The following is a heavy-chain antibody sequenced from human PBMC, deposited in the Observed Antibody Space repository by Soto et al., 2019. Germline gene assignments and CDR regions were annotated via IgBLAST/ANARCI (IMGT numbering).Heavy chain of an antibody. J-gene: IGHJ6*02. CDR2: IIPIFGTA. CDR3: ARAKRRGTIFGVVIIPYYGMDV. D-gene: IGHD3-3*01. Sequence: QVQLVQSGAEVKKSGSSVKVSCKASGGTFSSYAISWVRQAPGQGLEWMGGIIPIFGTANYAQKFQGRVTITADESTSTAYMELSSLRSEDTAVYYCARAKRRGTIFGVVIIPYYGMDVWGQGTTVTVSS. CDR1: GGTFSSYA. V-gene: IGHV1-69*01.